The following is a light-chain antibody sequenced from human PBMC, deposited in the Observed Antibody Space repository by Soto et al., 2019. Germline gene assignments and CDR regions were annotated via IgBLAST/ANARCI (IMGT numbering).Light chain of an antibody. Sequence: QAALAQPASLSGSPGQSIPISLPGTSRDGGGYNYVSWYQQHPGKAPKFMIYDVSSRPSGVSNRFSGSKSGNTASLTISGLQAEDEADYYCCSYTTSNTRQIVFGTGTKVTVL. CDR1: SRDGGGYNY. J-gene: IGLJ1*01. CDR3: CSYTTSNTRQIV. CDR2: DVS. V-gene: IGLV2-14*03.